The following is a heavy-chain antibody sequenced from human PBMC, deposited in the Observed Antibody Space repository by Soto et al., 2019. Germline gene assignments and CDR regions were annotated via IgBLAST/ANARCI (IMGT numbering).Heavy chain of an antibody. J-gene: IGHJ3*02. V-gene: IGHV3-74*01. CDR2: INSDGSST. CDR1: GFTFSSYW. CDR3: ARVRGGRCSGGSCYRDDAFDI. Sequence: QPGGSLRLSCAASGFTFSSYWMHWVRQAPGKGLVWVSRINSDGSSTSYADSVKGRFTISRDNAKNTLYLQMNSLRAEDTAVYYCARVRGGRCSGGSCYRDDAFDIWGQGTMVTVSS. D-gene: IGHD2-15*01.